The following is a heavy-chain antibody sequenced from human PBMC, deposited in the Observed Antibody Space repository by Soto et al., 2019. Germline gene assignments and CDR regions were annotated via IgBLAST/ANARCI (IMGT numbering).Heavy chain of an antibody. CDR1: GGSVSNDAYY. CDR2: IYHSEST. D-gene: IGHD1-26*01. CDR3: ARLGIGWEFPFDY. V-gene: IGHV4-61*08. J-gene: IGHJ4*02. Sequence: QVQLQESGPGLVKPSETLSLTCIVSGGSVSNDAYYWSWIRQPPGKGLEWIGYIYHSESTYYNPSLKSRVTISADTSANQFSLKVSSVTAADTAVYYCARLGIGWEFPFDYWGQGTLVNVSS.